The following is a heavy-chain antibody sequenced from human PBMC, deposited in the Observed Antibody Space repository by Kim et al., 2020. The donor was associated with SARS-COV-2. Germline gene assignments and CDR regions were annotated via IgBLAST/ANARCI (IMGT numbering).Heavy chain of an antibody. Sequence: GESLKISCKGSGYSFTSYWIGWVRQMPGKGLEWMGIIYPGDSDTRYSPSFQGQVTISADKSISTAYLQWSSLKASDTAMYYCARRGIAARLFRWDRKNNWFDPWGQGTLVTVSS. CDR3: ARRGIAARLFRWDRKNNWFDP. J-gene: IGHJ5*02. CDR2: IYPGDSDT. CDR1: GYSFTSYW. V-gene: IGHV5-51*01. D-gene: IGHD6-6*01.